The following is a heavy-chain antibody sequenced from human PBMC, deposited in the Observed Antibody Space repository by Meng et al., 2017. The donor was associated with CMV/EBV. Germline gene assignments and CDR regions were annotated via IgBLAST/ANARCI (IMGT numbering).Heavy chain of an antibody. CDR2: ISYDGSNK. Sequence: SLKIPCPASGLTFHRYAMHWVRQAPGKGLEWVAVISYDGSNKYYADSVKGRFTISRDNSKNTLSQHMNSLRAEDTAVYYCARGLRMEGPFDYWGQGTLVTVSS. J-gene: IGHJ4*02. D-gene: IGHD2-21*01. CDR1: GLTFHRYA. CDR3: ARGLRMEGPFDY. V-gene: IGHV3-30*04.